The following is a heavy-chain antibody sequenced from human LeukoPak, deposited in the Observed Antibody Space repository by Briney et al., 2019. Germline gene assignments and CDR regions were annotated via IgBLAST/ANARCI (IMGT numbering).Heavy chain of an antibody. CDR1: DFFISRGYY. Sequence: SETLSLTCTVSDFFISRGYYWGWIRQPPGKGLECIGTIYHSGTTYYSPSLKTRVTISVDTSKNHFSLKLSSVTAADTAVYYCARVDSTYGHAGGNYFDSWGQGTLVTVSS. V-gene: IGHV4-38-2*02. CDR2: IYHSGTT. J-gene: IGHJ4*02. D-gene: IGHD3-10*01. CDR3: ARVDSTYGHAGGNYFDS.